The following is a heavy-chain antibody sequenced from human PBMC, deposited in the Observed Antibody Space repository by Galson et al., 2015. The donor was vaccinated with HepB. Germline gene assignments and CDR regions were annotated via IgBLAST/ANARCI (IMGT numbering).Heavy chain of an antibody. V-gene: IGHV3-21*01. CDR1: GFTFSSYT. CDR3: VRDSVWGEDPPNFDN. Sequence: SLRLSCAASGFTFSSYTMSWVRQAPGRGLEWVSSIHGSSRYIYYADSLRGRFTISRGNANNSLFLQLNRLEAEDTAVYFCVRDSVWGEDPPNFDNWGQGTLVAVSS. J-gene: IGHJ4*02. D-gene: IGHD1-26*01. CDR2: IHGSSRYI.